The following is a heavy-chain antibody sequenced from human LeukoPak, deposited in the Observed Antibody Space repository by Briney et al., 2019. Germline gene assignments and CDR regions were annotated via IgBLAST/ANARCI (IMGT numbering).Heavy chain of an antibody. D-gene: IGHD1-26*01. J-gene: IGHJ4*02. CDR2: IYSGGST. CDR1: GFTVSSNY. V-gene: IGHV3-53*04. Sequence: GGSLRLSCAASGFTVSSNYMSWVRQAPGKGLEWVSVIYSGGSTYYADSVKGRFTISRHNSKNTLYLQMNSLRAEDTAVHYCARLNGSYLDYWGQGTLVTVSS. CDR3: ARLNGSYLDY.